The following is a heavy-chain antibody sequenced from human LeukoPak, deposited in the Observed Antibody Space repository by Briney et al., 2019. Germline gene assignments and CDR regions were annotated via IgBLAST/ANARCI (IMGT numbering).Heavy chain of an antibody. J-gene: IGHJ4*02. D-gene: IGHD3-10*01. CDR2: INPTGGST. Sequence: ASVKVSCKASGYIFTTYYMHWVRQAPGQGLEWMGIINPTGGSTSYAQKFQGRVTMTRDMSTSTVYMELSSLRSEDTAVYYCASSVTGYYYGSGSYLIPGWAFDYWGQGTLVTVSS. V-gene: IGHV1-46*01. CDR3: ASSVTGYYYGSGSYLIPGWAFDY. CDR1: GYIFTTYY.